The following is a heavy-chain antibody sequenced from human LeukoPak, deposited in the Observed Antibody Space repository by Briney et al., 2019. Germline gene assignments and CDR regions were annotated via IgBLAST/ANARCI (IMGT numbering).Heavy chain of an antibody. Sequence: SETLSLTCTVSGGSISSGGYYWSWIRQHPGKGLEWIGYIYYSGSTYYNPSLKSRVTISVDTSKNQFSLKLSSVTAADTAVYYCARGRGQKLWSLFDYWGQGTLVTVSS. J-gene: IGHJ4*02. CDR2: IYYSGST. CDR1: GGSISSGGYY. CDR3: ARGRGQKLWSLFDY. V-gene: IGHV4-31*03. D-gene: IGHD5-18*01.